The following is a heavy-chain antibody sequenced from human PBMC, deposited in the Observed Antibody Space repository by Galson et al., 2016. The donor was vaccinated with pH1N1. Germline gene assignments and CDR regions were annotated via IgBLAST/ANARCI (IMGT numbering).Heavy chain of an antibody. CDR3: AMVPRGEFLYYMDV. Sequence: ETLSLTCTVSGGSISPHYWNWIRQPPGKGLEWIGYIYYSGNTKYNPSLKSRVTISVDTSKNQFSLKLSSVTASDTAVYYCAMVPRGEFLYYMDVWGKGTTVTVSS. CDR1: GGSISPHY. V-gene: IGHV4-59*11. D-gene: IGHD3-16*01. J-gene: IGHJ6*03. CDR2: IYYSGNT.